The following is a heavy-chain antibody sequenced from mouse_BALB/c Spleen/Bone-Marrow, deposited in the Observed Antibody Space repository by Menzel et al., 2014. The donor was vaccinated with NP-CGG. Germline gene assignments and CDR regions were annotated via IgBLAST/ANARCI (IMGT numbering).Heavy chain of an antibody. CDR3: ARYYYGFYFDY. CDR1: GFNIKDTY. V-gene: IGHV14-3*02. Sequence: VQLKESGAELVKPGASVKLSCTASGFNIKDTYMHWVKQRPEQGLEWSGRIDPANGNTKDDPKFQGKATITADTSSNTAYLQLSSLTSEDTAVYYCARYYYGFYFDYWGQGTTLTVSS. J-gene: IGHJ2*01. CDR2: IDPANGNT. D-gene: IGHD1-1*01.